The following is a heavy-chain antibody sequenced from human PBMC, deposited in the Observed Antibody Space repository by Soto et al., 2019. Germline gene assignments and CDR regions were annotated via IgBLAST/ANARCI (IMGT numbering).Heavy chain of an antibody. CDR3: ARVGGISEDAFDI. D-gene: IGHD3-10*01. CDR1: GYTFTGYY. J-gene: IGHJ3*02. V-gene: IGHV1-2*04. Sequence: EASVKVSCKASGYTFTGYYMHWVRQAPGQGLEWMGWINPNSGGTNYAQKFQGWVTMTRDTSISTAYMELSRLRSDDTAVYYCARVGGISEDAFDIWGQGTMVTVSS. CDR2: INPNSGGT.